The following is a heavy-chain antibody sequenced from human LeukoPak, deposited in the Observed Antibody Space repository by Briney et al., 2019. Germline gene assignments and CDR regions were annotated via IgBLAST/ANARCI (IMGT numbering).Heavy chain of an antibody. V-gene: IGHV2-70*11. Sequence: CGPTLVNPTQTLTLTCTFSGFSLSTSGMCESWIRQPPGKALEWLARIDWDDDKYYSTSLKTRLTISKDTSKNQVVLTMTNMDPVDTATYYCARIRAPPDTAMVGDAFDIWGQGTMVTVSS. J-gene: IGHJ3*02. D-gene: IGHD5-18*01. CDR2: IDWDDDK. CDR3: ARIRAPPDTAMVGDAFDI. CDR1: GFSLSTSGMC.